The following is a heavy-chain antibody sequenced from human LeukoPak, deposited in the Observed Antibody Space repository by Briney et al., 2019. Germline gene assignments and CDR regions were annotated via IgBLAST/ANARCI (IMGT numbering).Heavy chain of an antibody. CDR2: ISYGGSNK. CDR1: GFTFSSYG. V-gene: IGHV3-30*03. J-gene: IGHJ4*02. Sequence: GRSLRLSCAASGFTFSSYGMHWVRQAPGKGLEWVAVISYGGSNKYYADSVKGRFTISRDNSKNTLYLQMNSLRAEDTAVYYCARGGIFGVVPGYFDYWGQGTLVTVSS. D-gene: IGHD3-3*01. CDR3: ARGGIFGVVPGYFDY.